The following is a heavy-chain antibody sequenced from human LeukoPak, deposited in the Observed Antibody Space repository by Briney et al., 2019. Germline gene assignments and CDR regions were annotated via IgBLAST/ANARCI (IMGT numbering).Heavy chain of an antibody. D-gene: IGHD3-3*01. V-gene: IGHV3-48*01. J-gene: IGHJ4*02. Sequence: GGSLRLSCAASGFIFSSYVMTWVRQAPGMGLESVSYISSSGSTILYADSVKGRFTISRDNAKNSLYLQMNSLRGEDTAVYYCARVWSGYSNSDYWGQGTLVTVSA. CDR2: ISSSGSTI. CDR1: GFIFSSYV. CDR3: ARVWSGYSNSDY.